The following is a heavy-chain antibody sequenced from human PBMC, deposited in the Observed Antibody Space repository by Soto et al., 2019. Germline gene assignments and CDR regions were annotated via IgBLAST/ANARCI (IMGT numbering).Heavy chain of an antibody. V-gene: IGHV1-69*06. D-gene: IGHD3-22*01. CDR1: GGTFSSYA. CDR3: ARGPTYYYDSSGYYYNY. J-gene: IGHJ4*02. Sequence: SVKVSCKASGGTFSSYAISWVRQAPGQGLEWMGGIIPIFGTANYAQKFQGRVTITADKSTSTAYMELSSLRSEDTAVYYCARGPTYYYDSSGYYYNYWGQGTLVTVSS. CDR2: IIPIFGTA.